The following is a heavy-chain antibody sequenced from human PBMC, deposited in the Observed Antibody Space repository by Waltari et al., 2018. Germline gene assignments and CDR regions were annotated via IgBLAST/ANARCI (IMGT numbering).Heavy chain of an antibody. Sequence: QVQLVQTGAEVLRPGAAVKVSCQASGYTFIKYEINWGRQAAGQGLEWMGWVNPNSGTTAYAQKFQGRISMTWDTFTRTAYMELSNLRSDDTAVFYCARGRDVFANFDYNWFDPWGQGTLVTVSS. J-gene: IGHJ5*02. CDR3: ARGRDVFANFDYNWFDP. V-gene: IGHV1-8*01. D-gene: IGHD3-3*01. CDR1: GYTFIKYE. CDR2: VNPNSGTT.